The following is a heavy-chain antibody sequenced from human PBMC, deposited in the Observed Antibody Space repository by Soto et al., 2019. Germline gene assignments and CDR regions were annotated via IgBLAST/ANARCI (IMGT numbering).Heavy chain of an antibody. CDR3: AKDQGSSWYEIDY. Sequence: EVQLLESGGGLVQPGGSLRLSWAASGFTFSNYAVTWVRPAPGKGLVWVSTISGSGGSTYYADYVKGRFTISRDNSKNTLYLQMNSLRAEDTAVYYCAKDQGSSWYEIDYWGQGTLVTVSS. J-gene: IGHJ4*02. CDR1: GFTFSNYA. D-gene: IGHD6-13*01. V-gene: IGHV3-23*01. CDR2: ISGSGGST.